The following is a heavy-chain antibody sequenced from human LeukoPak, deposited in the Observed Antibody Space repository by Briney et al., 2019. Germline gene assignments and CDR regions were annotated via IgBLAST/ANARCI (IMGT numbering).Heavy chain of an antibody. CDR3: ARDARITMVRGVIWENWFDP. Sequence: GASVKVSCKASGYTFTSYYMHWVRQAPGQGLEWMGIINPSGGSTSYAQKFQGRVTMTRDTSTSTVYMELSSLRSEDTAVYYCARDARITMVRGVIWENWFDPWGQGTPVTVSS. D-gene: IGHD3-10*01. CDR2: INPSGGST. V-gene: IGHV1-46*01. CDR1: GYTFTSYY. J-gene: IGHJ5*02.